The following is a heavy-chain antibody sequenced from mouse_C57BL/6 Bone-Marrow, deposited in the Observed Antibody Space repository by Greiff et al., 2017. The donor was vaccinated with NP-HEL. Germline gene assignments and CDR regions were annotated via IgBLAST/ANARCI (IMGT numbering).Heavy chain of an antibody. Sequence: DVMLVESGGGLVKPGGSLKLSCAASGFTFSDYGMHWVRQAPEKGLEWVAYISSGSSTIYYADTVKGRFTISRDNAKNTLFLQMTSLRSEDTAMYYCARLSNFYFDFWGQGTTLTVSS. J-gene: IGHJ2*01. CDR1: GFTFSDYG. CDR3: ARLSNFYFDF. V-gene: IGHV5-17*01. D-gene: IGHD4-1*01. CDR2: ISSGSSTI.